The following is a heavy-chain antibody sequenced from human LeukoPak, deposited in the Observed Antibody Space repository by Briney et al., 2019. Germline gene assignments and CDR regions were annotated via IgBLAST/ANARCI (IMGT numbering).Heavy chain of an antibody. J-gene: IGHJ4*02. V-gene: IGHV3-33*01. Sequence: GGSLRLSCAASGFTFSSHGMHWVRQAPGKGLEWVAVIWYDGSNKYYADSVKGRFTISRDNSKNTLYLQMNSLRAEDTAVYYCARNDKGNSYGYSIDYWGQGTLVTVSS. CDR3: ARNDKGNSYGYSIDY. CDR2: IWYDGSNK. D-gene: IGHD5-18*01. CDR1: GFTFSSHG.